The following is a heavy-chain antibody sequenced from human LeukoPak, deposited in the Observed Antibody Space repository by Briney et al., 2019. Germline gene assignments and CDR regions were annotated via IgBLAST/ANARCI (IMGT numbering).Heavy chain of an antibody. Sequence: PGGSLRLSCAASGFTFSSYSMNWVRQAPGKGLEWVSYISSSSSTIYYADSVKGRFTISRDNAKNSLYLQMNSLRDDDTAVYYCARTSGYYITDYWGQGTLVTVSS. CDR2: ISSSSSTI. CDR3: ARTSGYYITDY. CDR1: GFTFSSYS. J-gene: IGHJ4*02. V-gene: IGHV3-48*02. D-gene: IGHD3-22*01.